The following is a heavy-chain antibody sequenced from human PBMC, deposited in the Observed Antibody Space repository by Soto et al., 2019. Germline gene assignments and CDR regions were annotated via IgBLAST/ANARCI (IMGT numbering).Heavy chain of an antibody. D-gene: IGHD5-12*01. J-gene: IGHJ3*02. V-gene: IGHV3-64*04. CDR2: ISTNGGST. Sequence: GGSLRLSCSASGFTFSIYAMHWVRQAPGKGLEYVSSISTNGGSTDYADSVKGRFTISRDNSKNTLYLQMNSLRAEDTAVYYCAREKRGYSGLDAFDIWGQGTMVTVSS. CDR3: AREKRGYSGLDAFDI. CDR1: GFTFSIYA.